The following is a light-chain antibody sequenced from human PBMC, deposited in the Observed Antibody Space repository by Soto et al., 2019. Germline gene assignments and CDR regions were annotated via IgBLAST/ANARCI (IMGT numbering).Light chain of an antibody. CDR1: QPISSW. CDR3: QQYENYWT. J-gene: IGKJ1*01. V-gene: IGKV1-5*01. Sequence: DIQMTQSPPTLSASVGDRVTITCRASQPISSWLSWYHQKPGKAPKLLIYDASNLESGAPSRFSGSGSGTEFTLTISSLQPEDFGIYYCQQYENYWTFGQGTKVDI. CDR2: DAS.